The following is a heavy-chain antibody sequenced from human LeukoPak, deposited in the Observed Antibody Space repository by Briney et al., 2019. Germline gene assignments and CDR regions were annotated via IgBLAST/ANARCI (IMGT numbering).Heavy chain of an antibody. CDR1: GFTFSGFA. V-gene: IGHV3-23*01. CDR3: ALAAAATPIDY. J-gene: IGHJ4*02. D-gene: IGHD6-13*01. Sequence: GGSLRLSCAASGFTFSGFAMSWVRQAPGTGLEWVSAISGGGESIYYTDSVKGRFTISRDNAKNSLYLQMNSLRAEDTAMYYCALAAAATPIDYWGQGTLVTVSS. CDR2: ISGGGESI.